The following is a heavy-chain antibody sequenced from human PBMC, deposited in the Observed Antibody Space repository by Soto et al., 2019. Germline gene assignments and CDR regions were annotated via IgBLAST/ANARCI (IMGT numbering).Heavy chain of an antibody. J-gene: IGHJ6*04. CDR3: ARSSRGDYVKDV. D-gene: IGHD6-13*01. Sequence: EVQLVESGGGLVQPGGSLRLSCAASGFTFSSYWMHWVRQAPGKGLVWVSRINSDGSSTSYADSVKGRFTISRDNAKNTLDLQMNSLRAEDTAVYHCARSSRGDYVKDVWGKGTTVTVSS. V-gene: IGHV3-74*01. CDR1: GFTFSSYW. CDR2: INSDGSST.